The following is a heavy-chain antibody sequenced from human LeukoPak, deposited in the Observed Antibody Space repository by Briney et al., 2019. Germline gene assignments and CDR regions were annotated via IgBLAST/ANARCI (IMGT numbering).Heavy chain of an antibody. D-gene: IGHD3-10*01. CDR3: ARGNGSGSYLIDY. V-gene: IGHV3-30-3*01. J-gene: IGHJ4*02. Sequence: GGSLRLSCAASGFTFSTYAMHWVRQAPGKGLEWVAILSYDQNSKHYTDSVEGRLTISRDNSKNTLYLQMNGLRTEDTAVYYCARGNGSGSYLIDYWGQGTLVTVSS. CDR1: GFTFSTYA. CDR2: LSYDQNSK.